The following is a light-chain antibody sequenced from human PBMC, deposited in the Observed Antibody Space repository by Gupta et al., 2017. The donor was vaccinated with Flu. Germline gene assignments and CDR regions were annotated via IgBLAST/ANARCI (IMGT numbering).Light chain of an antibody. CDR1: TNNIGRND. CDR3: AAGDDSKTVL. V-gene: IGLV1-44*01. J-gene: IGLJ2*01. CDR2: NNN. Sequence: QKFTISCSGSTNNIGRNDVDWYQRRAGTSHKPLMYNNNQRAGGVPDGFSGSKCGTAASLAISGLYEEEEEDYYGAAGDDSKTVLFGGGTKLTVL.